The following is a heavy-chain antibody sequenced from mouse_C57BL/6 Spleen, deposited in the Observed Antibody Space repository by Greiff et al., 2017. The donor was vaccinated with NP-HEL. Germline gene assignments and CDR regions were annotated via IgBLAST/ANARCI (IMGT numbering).Heavy chain of an antibody. V-gene: IGHV1-19*01. D-gene: IGHD1-1*01. CDR3: APSGYYGSSSFDY. CDR1: GYTFTDYY. J-gene: IGHJ2*01. Sequence: VQLQQSGPVLVKPGASVKMSCKASGYTFTDYYMNWVKQSHGKSLEWIGVINPYNGGTSYNQKFKGKATLTVDKSSSTAYMELNSLTSEDSAVYYCAPSGYYGSSSFDYWGQGTTLTVSS. CDR2: INPYNGGT.